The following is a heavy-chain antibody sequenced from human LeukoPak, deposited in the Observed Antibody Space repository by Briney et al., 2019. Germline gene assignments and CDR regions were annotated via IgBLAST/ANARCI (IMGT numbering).Heavy chain of an antibody. CDR3: ARGYYDYDSSGYSDY. CDR1: RYTFTSYD. D-gene: IGHD3-22*01. Sequence: GASVKVSCKASRYTFTSYDINWVRQAIGQGLGWMGWMNPNRGNTGYAQKFQGRVTMTRNTSISTAYMELSSLRSEDTAVYYCARGYYDYDSSGYSDYWGQGTLVTVSS. V-gene: IGHV1-8*01. J-gene: IGHJ4*02. CDR2: MNPNRGNT.